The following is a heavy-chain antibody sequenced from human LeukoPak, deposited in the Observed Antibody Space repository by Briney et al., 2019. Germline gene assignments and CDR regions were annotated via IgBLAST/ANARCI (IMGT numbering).Heavy chain of an antibody. D-gene: IGHD6-19*01. Sequence: PSQTLSLTCTVSGGSISSGSYYWSWIRQPAGKGLEWIGRIYTSGSTNYNPSLKSRVTISVDTSKNQFSLKLGSVTAADTAVYYCARDGRVGSGWSTFDYWGQGTLVTVSS. V-gene: IGHV4-61*02. J-gene: IGHJ4*02. CDR1: GGSISSGSYY. CDR2: IYTSGST. CDR3: ARDGRVGSGWSTFDY.